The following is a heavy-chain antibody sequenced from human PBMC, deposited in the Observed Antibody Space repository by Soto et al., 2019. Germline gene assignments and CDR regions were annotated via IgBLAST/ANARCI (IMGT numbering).Heavy chain of an antibody. CDR3: AREGYSSGYYYYYGMDV. V-gene: IGHV4-59*01. D-gene: IGHD3-22*01. CDR2: IYYSGST. Sequence: SETLSLTCTVSGGSISSYYWSWIRQPPGKGLEWIGYIYYSGSTNYNPSLESRVTISVDTSKNQFSLKLSSVTAADTAVYYCAREGYSSGYYYYYGMDVWAKGPRSPSP. CDR1: GGSISSYY. J-gene: IGHJ6*02.